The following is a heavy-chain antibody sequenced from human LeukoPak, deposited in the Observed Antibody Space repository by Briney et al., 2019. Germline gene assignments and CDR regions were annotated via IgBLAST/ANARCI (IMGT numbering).Heavy chain of an antibody. V-gene: IGHV4-59*06. CDR1: GGSISSYY. CDR2: IYYSGST. CDR3: ARLDYGYFDY. D-gene: IGHD4/OR15-4a*01. J-gene: IGHJ4*02. Sequence: SETLSLTCTVSGGSISSYYWSWIRQPPGKGLEWIGYIYYSGSTYYNPSLKSRVTISVDTSKNQFSLKLSSVTAADTAVYYCARLDYGYFDYWGQGTLVTVSS.